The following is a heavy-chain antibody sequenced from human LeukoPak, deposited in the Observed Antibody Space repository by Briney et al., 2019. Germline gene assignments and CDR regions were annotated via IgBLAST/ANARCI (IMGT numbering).Heavy chain of an antibody. CDR1: GYTFTSYG. J-gene: IGHJ4*02. Sequence: ASVKVSCKASGYTFTSYGISWVRQAPGQGLEWMGGIIPIFGTANYAQKFQGRVTITTDESTSTAYMELSSLRSEDTAVYYCASRLRKVPHFGVVTEYYFDYWGQGTLVTVSS. D-gene: IGHD3-3*01. CDR3: ASRLRKVPHFGVVTEYYFDY. CDR2: IIPIFGTA. V-gene: IGHV1-69*05.